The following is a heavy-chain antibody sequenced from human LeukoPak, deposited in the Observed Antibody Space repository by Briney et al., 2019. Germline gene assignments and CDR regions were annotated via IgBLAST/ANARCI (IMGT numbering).Heavy chain of an antibody. Sequence: PSETLSLTCTVSGGSISNYYWSWIRQPPGKGLEWIGYIYYSGSTNYNPSLKSRVTISVDMSKNQFSLKLTSVTAADAAVYYCARGYSSGWYQDAFDIWGQGTMVTVSS. D-gene: IGHD6-19*01. CDR1: GGSISNYY. CDR2: IYYSGST. J-gene: IGHJ3*02. CDR3: ARGYSSGWYQDAFDI. V-gene: IGHV4-59*08.